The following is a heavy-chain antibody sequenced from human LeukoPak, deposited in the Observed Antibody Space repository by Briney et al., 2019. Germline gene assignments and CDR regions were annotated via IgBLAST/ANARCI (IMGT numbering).Heavy chain of an antibody. CDR2: IYHSGSP. J-gene: IGHJ5*02. Sequence: SGTLSLTCAVSGGSISSNNWWGWVRQPPGKGLEWIGEIYHSGSPNYNPSLKSRVTISVDKSRNHFSLNLNSVTAADTAVYYCARHYGPWGQGTLVTVSS. CDR1: GGSISSNNW. V-gene: IGHV4-4*02. CDR3: ARHYGP. D-gene: IGHD3-16*01.